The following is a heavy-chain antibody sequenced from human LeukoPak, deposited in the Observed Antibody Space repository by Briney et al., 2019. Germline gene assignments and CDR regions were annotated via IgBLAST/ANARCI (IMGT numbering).Heavy chain of an antibody. CDR1: GFTFSSYE. V-gene: IGHV3-48*03. D-gene: IGHD6-13*01. CDR3: ARDSRGSSWFFDY. CDR2: ISSSGRTF. J-gene: IGHJ4*02. Sequence: GWSLRLSCAASGFTFSSYERNWVRQAPGKGLELVSYISSSGRTFYYADSVKGRLTICRDNGKNSLYLQMNSLRVEDTAVYYCARDSRGSSWFFDYWGQGALVTVSS.